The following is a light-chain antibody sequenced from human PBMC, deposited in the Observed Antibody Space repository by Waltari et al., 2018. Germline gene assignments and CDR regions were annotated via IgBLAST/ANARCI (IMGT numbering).Light chain of an antibody. Sequence: SSELTQDPAVSVALGQTVRITCQGDRIRRYYGSWYQQKPGQAPVLGLYGKNNRPSGIPIRFSCSSSGDTASLTITGAQAEDEAAYYCNSRDSSGLVVFGGGTKLTVL. V-gene: IGLV3-19*01. CDR1: RIRRYY. J-gene: IGLJ2*01. CDR2: GKN. CDR3: NSRDSSGLVV.